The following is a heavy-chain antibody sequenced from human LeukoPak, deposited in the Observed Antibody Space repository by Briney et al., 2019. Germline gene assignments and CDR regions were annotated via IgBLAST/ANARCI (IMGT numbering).Heavy chain of an antibody. J-gene: IGHJ5*02. D-gene: IGHD4-23*01. CDR3: ARGHGPYGGNSLDP. Sequence: GGSLRLSCAASGFTFSSYSMNWVRQAPGKGLESVSGISPNGGTTNYGNSVKGRFTVSRDNSKNTLYLQMGSLGREDTAVYYCARGHGPYGGNSLDPWGQGTLVTVSS. CDR2: ISPNGGTT. CDR1: GFTFSSYS. V-gene: IGHV3-64*01.